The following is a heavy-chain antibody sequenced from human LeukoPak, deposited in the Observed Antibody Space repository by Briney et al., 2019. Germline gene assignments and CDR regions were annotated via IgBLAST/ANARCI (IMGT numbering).Heavy chain of an antibody. CDR3: AMLKGGATTMDY. D-gene: IGHD1-26*01. V-gene: IGHV1-8*01. CDR1: GYTFTSYD. Sequence: ASVKVSCKASGYTFTSYDINWVRQATGQGLEWMGWMNPNSGNTGYAQKFQGRVTMTRNTSISTAYMELSSLRSEDTAVYYCAMLKGGATTMDYWGQGTLVTVSS. CDR2: MNPNSGNT. J-gene: IGHJ4*02.